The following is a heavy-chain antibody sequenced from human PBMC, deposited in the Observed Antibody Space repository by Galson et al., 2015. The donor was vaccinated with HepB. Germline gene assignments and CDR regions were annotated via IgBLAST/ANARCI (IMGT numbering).Heavy chain of an antibody. CDR1: GGSISSYY. D-gene: IGHD3-10*01. CDR3: AKYGSGPYAFDY. Sequence: SETLSLTCTVSGGSISSYYWSWIRQPPGKGLEWIGYFHYSESTSYNPSLKSRVTVSIDTSKNQFSLKLTSVTAADTAVYYCAKYGSGPYAFDYWGQGTLVTVSS. CDR2: FHYSEST. J-gene: IGHJ4*02. V-gene: IGHV4-59*08.